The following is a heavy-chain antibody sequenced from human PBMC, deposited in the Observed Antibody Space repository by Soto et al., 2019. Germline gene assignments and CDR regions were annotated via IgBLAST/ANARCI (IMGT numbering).Heavy chain of an antibody. CDR1: GFTFSSYA. V-gene: IGHV3-30-3*01. J-gene: IGHJ6*02. D-gene: IGHD6-6*01. CDR2: ISFDGSNK. Sequence: GGSLRLSCAASGFTFSSYAMHWVRQAPGKGLEWVAVISFDGSNKYYADSVKGRFTISRDNSKNTLYLQMNSLRAEDTAVYSCARDGASARLDYYYGMDIWGQGTTVTVSS. CDR3: ARDGASARLDYYYGMDI.